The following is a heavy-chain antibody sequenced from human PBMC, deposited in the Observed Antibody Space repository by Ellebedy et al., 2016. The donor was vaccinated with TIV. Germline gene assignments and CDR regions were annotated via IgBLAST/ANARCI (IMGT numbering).Heavy chain of an antibody. CDR3: TLDSSIAAATQDY. Sequence: GESLKIPCAASRFTFSDAWMSWVRQAPGKGLEWVGRIKGKTDGGTAEYAPPVKGRFTISRDDSKNTLYLQINSLQTEDTAVFFCTLDSSIAAATQDYWGQGTLVTVSS. V-gene: IGHV3-15*01. D-gene: IGHD6-13*01. J-gene: IGHJ4*02. CDR1: RFTFSDAW. CDR2: IKGKTDGGTA.